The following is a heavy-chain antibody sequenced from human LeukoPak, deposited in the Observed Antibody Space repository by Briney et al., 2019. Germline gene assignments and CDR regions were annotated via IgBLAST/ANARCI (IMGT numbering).Heavy chain of an antibody. J-gene: IGHJ4*02. CDR3: ARVAYSDSSGYFFDY. CDR1: GGSFSGYY. V-gene: IGHV4-30-4*08. CDR2: IYYSGST. D-gene: IGHD3-22*01. Sequence: SSETLSLTCAVYGGSFSGYYWSWIRQPPGKGLEWIGYIYYSGSTYYNPSLKSRVTISVDTSKNQFSLKLSSVTAADTAVYCCARVAYSDSSGYFFDYWGQGTLVTVSS.